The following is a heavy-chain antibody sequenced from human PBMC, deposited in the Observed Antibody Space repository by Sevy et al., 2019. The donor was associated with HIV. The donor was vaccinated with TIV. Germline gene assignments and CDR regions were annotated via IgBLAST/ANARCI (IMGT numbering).Heavy chain of an antibody. CDR1: GGTFSSHA. V-gene: IGHV1-69*13. CDR3: ARGLKQLVPSYGMDV. CDR2: IIPIFGTA. Sequence: ASVKVSCKASGGTFSSHAISWVRQAPGQGLEWMGGIIPIFGTANYAQKFQGRVTITADESTSTAYMELSSLRSEDTAVYYCARGLKQLVPSYGMDVWGQGTTVTVSS. J-gene: IGHJ6*02. D-gene: IGHD6-6*01.